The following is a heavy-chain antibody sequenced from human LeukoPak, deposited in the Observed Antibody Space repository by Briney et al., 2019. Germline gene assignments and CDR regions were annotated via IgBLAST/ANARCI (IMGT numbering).Heavy chain of an antibody. CDR1: GFIFSNYC. V-gene: IGHV3-7*03. J-gene: IGHJ3*02. CDR2: IKEDGTE. CDR3: ARISGGVYHDAFDI. Sequence: GGSLRLSCEASGFIFSNYCMGWVRQAPGKGLEWVSNIKEDGTEYYVDSVKGRFTISRDNAKNSLYLQMNSLRGEDTAVYHRARISGGVYHDAFDIWGQGTAVLVFS. D-gene: IGHD2-15*01.